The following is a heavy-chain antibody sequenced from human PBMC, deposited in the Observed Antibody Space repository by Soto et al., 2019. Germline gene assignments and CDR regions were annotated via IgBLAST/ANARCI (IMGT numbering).Heavy chain of an antibody. CDR3: AALGATAYY. CDR2: ISYDGSNK. J-gene: IGHJ4*02. Sequence: GGSLRLSCAASGFTFSSYAMHWVRQAPGKGLEWVAVISYDGSNKYYADSVKGRFTISRDNSKNTLYLQMNSPRAEDTAVYYCAALGATAYYWGQGTLVTVSS. V-gene: IGHV3-30-3*01. CDR1: GFTFSSYA. D-gene: IGHD1-26*01.